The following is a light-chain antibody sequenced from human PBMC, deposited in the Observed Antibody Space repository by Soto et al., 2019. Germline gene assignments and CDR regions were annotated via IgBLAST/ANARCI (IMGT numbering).Light chain of an antibody. CDR2: DVT. J-gene: IGLJ1*01. CDR1: SSDVGAFNY. CDR3: SSYTTRNTEV. V-gene: IGLV2-14*03. Sequence: ALTQPASVSGSPGQSISISCIGTSSDVGAFNYVSWYQHHPGKAPQLIIYDVTSRPSGVSNRFSASKSGNTASLTISGLQAGDEADYYCSSYTTRNTEVFGTGTKVTVL.